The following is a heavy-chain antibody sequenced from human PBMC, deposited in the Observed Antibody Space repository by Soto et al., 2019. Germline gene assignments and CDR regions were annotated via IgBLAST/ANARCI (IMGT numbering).Heavy chain of an antibody. D-gene: IGHD5-12*01. V-gene: IGHV1-69*12. CDR3: ARGGMRWLRSRHFDY. CDR2: IIPFFGTA. J-gene: IGHJ4*02. Sequence: QVQLVQSGAEVKKPGSSVKVSCKASGGTSSSYAISWVRQAPGQGLEWMGGIIPFFGTANYAQKFQGRVTITADESTSTAYMQLSSLRSEDTAVYYCARGGMRWLRSRHFDYWGQGTLVTVSS. CDR1: GGTSSSYA.